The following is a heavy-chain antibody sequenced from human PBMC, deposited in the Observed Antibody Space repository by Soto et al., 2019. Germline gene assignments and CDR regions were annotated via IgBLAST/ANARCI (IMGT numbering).Heavy chain of an antibody. V-gene: IGHV3-30*18. CDR3: AKNVRPVTAASPASVLDY. Sequence: QPGGSLRLSCAASGFTFSSYVTHWVRQAPGKGLEWVAVISHDGNNKYYADSVKGRFTISRDNSKNTLYLQMDSLRAEDTAMYYCAKNVRPVTAASPASVLDYWVPGALVTVSS. J-gene: IGHJ4*01. CDR2: ISHDGNNK. CDR1: GFTFSSYV. D-gene: IGHD2-21*02.